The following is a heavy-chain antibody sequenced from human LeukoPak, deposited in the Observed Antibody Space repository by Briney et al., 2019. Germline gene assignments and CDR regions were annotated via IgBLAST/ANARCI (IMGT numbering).Heavy chain of an antibody. V-gene: IGHV1-8*01. Sequence: ASVKVSFTASGYTFTSYDINWVRQATGQGLEWMGWMNPKSGNTGYAQKFQGRVTMTRSTSVSTAYMELSSLRSEDTAVYYCARDSTVDTVATPLKYWGQGTLVTVSS. CDR1: GYTFTSYD. CDR3: ARDSTVDTVATPLKY. CDR2: MNPKSGNT. D-gene: IGHD5-12*01. J-gene: IGHJ4*02.